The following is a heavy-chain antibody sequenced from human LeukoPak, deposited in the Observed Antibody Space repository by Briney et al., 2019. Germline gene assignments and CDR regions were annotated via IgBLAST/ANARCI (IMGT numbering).Heavy chain of an antibody. CDR1: GGSISSTNVY. D-gene: IGHD1-14*01. J-gene: IGHJ5*02. CDR3: AGLIRPGWFDP. Sequence: SETLSLTCTVSGGSISSTNVYWGWVRQPPEKGLEWIGSINYSGNTYYSASLNSRITISIDTSKNQFSLKLSSVTAADTAVYYCAGLIRPGWFDPWGQGTLVTVSS. V-gene: IGHV4-39*01. CDR2: INYSGNT.